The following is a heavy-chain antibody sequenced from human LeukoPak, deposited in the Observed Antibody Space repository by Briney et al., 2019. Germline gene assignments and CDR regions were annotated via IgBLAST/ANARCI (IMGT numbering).Heavy chain of an antibody. J-gene: IGHJ4*02. CDR1: GFTFSSYD. CDR3: AKIYTDYGGNLDY. V-gene: IGHV3-23*01. CDR2: ISGSGGTT. D-gene: IGHD4-23*01. Sequence: GGSLRLSCAASGFTFSSYDMSWVRQAPGKGLEWVSAISGSGGTTFYADSVKGRFTISRVNSKNTLYLQMNSLRAEDTAVYYCAKIYTDYGGNLDYWGQGTLVSVSS.